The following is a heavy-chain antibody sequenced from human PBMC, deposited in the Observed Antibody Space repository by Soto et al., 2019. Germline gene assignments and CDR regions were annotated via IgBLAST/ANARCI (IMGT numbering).Heavy chain of an antibody. CDR3: ARDDDFDDNGLDY. V-gene: IGHV3-33*05. J-gene: IGHJ4*02. CDR1: GFTFSAYG. Sequence: ESVGGVVPPGGSLTLSCAASGFTFSAYGMHWVRQAPGEGLEWLTVIVREGTEKYYSDSVRGRFTVSRDNFKSTLYLEMNSLRAEDTAVYYCARDDDFDDNGLDYWGQGTLVSVSS. CDR2: IVREGTEK. D-gene: IGHD1-1*01.